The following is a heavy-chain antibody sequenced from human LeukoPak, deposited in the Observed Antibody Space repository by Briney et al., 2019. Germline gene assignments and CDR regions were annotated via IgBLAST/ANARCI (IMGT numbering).Heavy chain of an antibody. CDR1: GYTFTGYW. V-gene: IGHV1-46*01. D-gene: IGHD3-9*01. CDR2: ISPSGGST. J-gene: IGHJ4*02. CDR3: ALDYDILTGYHPG. Sequence: ASVKLSCKAFGYTFTGYWMHWVRQAPGQGPEWMGVISPSGGSTIYAQKFQGRVTITADESTSTAYMELSSLRSEDTAVYYCALDYDILTGYHPGWGQGTLVTVSS.